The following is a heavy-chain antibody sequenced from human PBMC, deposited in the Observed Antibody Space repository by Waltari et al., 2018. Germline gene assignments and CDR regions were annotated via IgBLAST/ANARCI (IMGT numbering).Heavy chain of an antibody. Sequence: QLQLQESGPGLVKPSETLSLTCTVSGGSISSSSYYWGWIRQPPGKGLEWIGSIYYSGSTYYNPSLKSRVIISVDTSKNQFSLKLSSVTAADTAVYYCARDCSGGSCSGEDFDYWGQGTLVTVSS. D-gene: IGHD2-15*01. CDR3: ARDCSGGSCSGEDFDY. CDR2: IYYSGST. CDR1: GGSISSSSYY. V-gene: IGHV4-39*07. J-gene: IGHJ4*02.